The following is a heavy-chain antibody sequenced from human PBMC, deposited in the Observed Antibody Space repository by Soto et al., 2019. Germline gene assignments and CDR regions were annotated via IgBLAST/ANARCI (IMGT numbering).Heavy chain of an antibody. CDR2: IYYSGST. CDR3: ARVARYGDSSPYY. J-gene: IGHJ4*02. CDR1: GGSISSSSYY. D-gene: IGHD4-17*01. Sequence: ETLSLTCTVSGGSISSSSYYWGWIRQPPGKGLEWIGSIYYSGSTYYNPSLKSRVTISVDTSKNQFSLKLSSVTAADTAVYYCARVARYGDSSPYYWGQGTLVTVSS. V-gene: IGHV4-39*01.